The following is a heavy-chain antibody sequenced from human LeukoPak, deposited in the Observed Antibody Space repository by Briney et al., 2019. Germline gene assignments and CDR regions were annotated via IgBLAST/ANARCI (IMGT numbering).Heavy chain of an antibody. CDR1: GFTFSSFD. CDR3: ARGPPRGKYYYMDV. V-gene: IGHV3-13*01. D-gene: IGHD1-1*01. CDR2: IGTASDT. Sequence: GGSLRLSCAASGFTFSSFDMHWVRQPTGQGLKWVSTIGTASDTYYPGSVEGRFTLSRDNAKNSLYLQMNSLTAGDTAVYYCARGPPRGKYYYMDVWGTGTTVTVSS. J-gene: IGHJ6*03.